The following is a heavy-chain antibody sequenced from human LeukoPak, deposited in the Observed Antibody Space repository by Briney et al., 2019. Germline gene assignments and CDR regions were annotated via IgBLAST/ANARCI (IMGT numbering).Heavy chain of an antibody. Sequence: GSSVKVSCKASGGTFTTYSISWARQAPGQGLEWMGRTIPLLRMTNYAQRFQGRVTIIADKSTSTAHLELSGLRSEDTAVYYCARDAYMNDRWFYRMDVWGQGTTIIVSS. J-gene: IGHJ6*02. V-gene: IGHV1-69*04. D-gene: IGHD2-15*01. CDR1: GGTFTTYS. CDR2: TIPLLRMT. CDR3: ARDAYMNDRWFYRMDV.